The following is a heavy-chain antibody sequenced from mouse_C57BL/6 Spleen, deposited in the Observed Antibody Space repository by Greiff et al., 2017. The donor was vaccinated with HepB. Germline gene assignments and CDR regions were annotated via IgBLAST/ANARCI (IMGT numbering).Heavy chain of an antibody. CDR2: IYPGDGDT. CDR3: ARVYYSNYGYFDV. D-gene: IGHD2-5*01. CDR1: GYAFSSSW. J-gene: IGHJ1*03. V-gene: IGHV1-82*01. Sequence: VQLQQSGPELVKPGASVKISCKASGYAFSSSWMNWVKQRPGQGLEWIGRIYPGDGDTNYNGKFKGKATLTADKSSSTAYMQLSSLTSEDAAVYFCARVYYSNYGYFDVWGTGTTVTVSS.